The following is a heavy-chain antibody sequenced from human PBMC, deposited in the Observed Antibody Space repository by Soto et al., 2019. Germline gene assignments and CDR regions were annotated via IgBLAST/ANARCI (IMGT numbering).Heavy chain of an antibody. CDR1: GFSVSSNY. CDR3: ARHRHPRGTVGATSPLDP. D-gene: IGHD1-26*01. Sequence: GGSLRLSCAISGFSVSSNYLSWARQAPGKGLEWVSVHYSGGSTYYADSVQGRFTISRDKSNNTLYLQMRRVRAEDTAVYFCARHRHPRGTVGATSPLDPWGQGTQVTVSS. CDR2: HYSGGST. V-gene: IGHV3-53*01. J-gene: IGHJ5*02.